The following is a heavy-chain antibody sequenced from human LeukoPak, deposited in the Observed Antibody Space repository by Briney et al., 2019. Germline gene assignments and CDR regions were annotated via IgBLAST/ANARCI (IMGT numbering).Heavy chain of an antibody. CDR1: GGPIDSTNW. CDR2: IHHDGRI. J-gene: IGHJ4*02. CDR3: ARSHDHLWGNYPDY. Sequence: SETLSLTCDVSGGPIDSTNWWNWVRQPPGKGLEWIGEIHHDGRINYNPSLKSRVTLSVDKSKNQFSLRLNSVTAADTAMYYCARSHDHLWGNYPDYWGQGTLVTVSS. V-gene: IGHV4/OR15-8*01. D-gene: IGHD3-16*01.